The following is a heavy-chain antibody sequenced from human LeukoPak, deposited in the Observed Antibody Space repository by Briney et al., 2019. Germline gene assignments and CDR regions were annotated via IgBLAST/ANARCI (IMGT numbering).Heavy chain of an antibody. J-gene: IGHJ4*02. V-gene: IGHV4-39*01. Sequence: TASETLSLTCTVSGGSFTSSNYYWGWIRQPPGKGLEWIGSIYYSGSTYYNPSLKSRVTISIDTSKNQFSLKLSSVTAADTAVYYCAFNPMTTVASYYFDYWGQGTLVTVSS. CDR2: IYYSGST. D-gene: IGHD4-23*01. CDR1: GGSFTSSNYY. CDR3: AFNPMTTVASYYFDY.